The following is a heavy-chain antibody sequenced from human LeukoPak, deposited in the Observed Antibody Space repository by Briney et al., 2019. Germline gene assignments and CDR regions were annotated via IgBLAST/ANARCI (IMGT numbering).Heavy chain of an antibody. CDR1: GFTFSSYG. J-gene: IGHJ5*02. Sequence: GGSLRLSCAASGFTFSSYGMHWVRQAPGKGLEWVAFIRYDGSNKYYADSVKGRFTISRDNSKNTLYLQMNSLRAEDTAVYYCAKERRVLLWFGELGDWFDPWGQGTLVTVSS. CDR2: IRYDGSNK. V-gene: IGHV3-30*02. CDR3: AKERRVLLWFGELGDWFDP. D-gene: IGHD3-10*01.